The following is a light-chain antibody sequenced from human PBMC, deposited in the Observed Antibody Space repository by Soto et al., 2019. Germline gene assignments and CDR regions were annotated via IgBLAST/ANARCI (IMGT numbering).Light chain of an antibody. CDR3: VLFMGSGISV. CDR2: NTY. CDR1: SGSVSTSYY. Sequence: QTVVTQEPSFSVSPGGTVTLTCGLSSGSVSTSYYPSWYQQTPGQAPRTLIYNTYTLSSGVPDRFSASILGDKAALTIAGTQADDESDYYCVLFMGSGISVFGGGTPLTVL. V-gene: IGLV8-61*01. J-gene: IGLJ2*01.